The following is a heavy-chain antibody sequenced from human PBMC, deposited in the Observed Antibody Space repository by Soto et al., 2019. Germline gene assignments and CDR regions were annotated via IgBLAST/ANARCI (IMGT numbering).Heavy chain of an antibody. CDR2: ISGTGGAA. J-gene: IGHJ4*02. V-gene: IGHV3-23*01. D-gene: IGHD3-10*01. Sequence: GSLRLSCAASGFTFGHSAMSWVRQAPGKGLEWVAAISGTGGAAYYADSVKGRFTISRDNSRNTLFLQMNSLRVDDTAIYHCAKPEEVVRGFDFWGLGTLVTVSS. CDR1: GFTFGHSA. CDR3: AKPEEVVRGFDF.